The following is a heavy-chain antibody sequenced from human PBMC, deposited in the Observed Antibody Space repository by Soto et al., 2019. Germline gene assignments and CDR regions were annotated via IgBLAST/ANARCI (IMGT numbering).Heavy chain of an antibody. D-gene: IGHD5-18*01. V-gene: IGHV3-49*03. CDR1: GFPFADFA. CDR3: SGAESPETADVAHY. J-gene: IGHJ4*02. Sequence: SLRLSCTGSGFPFADFAIDLFRQAPGKGPERVGLIRDQSSKETTEYAAAVQGRFTISRDNSHGIAYLQMNRLHIEDSAVYYCSGAESPETADVAHYWGQGTPVTVSS. CDR2: IRDQSSKETT.